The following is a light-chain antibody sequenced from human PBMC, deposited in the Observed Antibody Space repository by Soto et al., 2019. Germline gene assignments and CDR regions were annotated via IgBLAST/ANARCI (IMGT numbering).Light chain of an antibody. CDR1: QSINSF. J-gene: IGKJ4*01. Sequence: EIVFTQTQSTPSLSPGEGRTLSCRASQSINSFLAWYQQRRGQXPRXXIHGASNRATGIPDRFSGSGSGTDCTITISGLEPEDVEVYYGQQYGSSLFTFGGGTKVDIK. V-gene: IGKV3-20*01. CDR2: GAS. CDR3: QQYGSSLFT.